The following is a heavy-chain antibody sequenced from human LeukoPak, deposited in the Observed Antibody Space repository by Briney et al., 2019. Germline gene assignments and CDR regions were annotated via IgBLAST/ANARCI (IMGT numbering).Heavy chain of an antibody. CDR2: ILPIFGTA. D-gene: IGHD5-18*01. CDR3: ARGGYSYGGQIDY. Sequence: GASVKVSCKASGGTFSSYAISWVRQAPGQGLEWMGRILPIFGTANYAQKFQGRVTITTDESTSTAYMELSSLRSEDTAVYYCARGGYSYGGQIDYWGQGTLVTVSS. CDR1: GGTFSSYA. J-gene: IGHJ4*02. V-gene: IGHV1-69*05.